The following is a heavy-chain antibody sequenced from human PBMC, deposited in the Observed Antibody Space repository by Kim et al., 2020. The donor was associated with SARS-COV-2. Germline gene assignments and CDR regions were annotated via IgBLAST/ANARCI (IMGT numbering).Heavy chain of an antibody. J-gene: IGHJ6*02. Sequence: SETLSLTCTVSGGSISSSSYYWGWIRQPPGKGLEWIGSIYYSGSTYYNPSLKSRVTISVDTSKNQFSLKLSSVTAADTAVYYCARVCIRQFGMDVWGQGT. D-gene: IGHD2-15*01. CDR1: GGSISSSSYY. CDR2: IYYSGST. V-gene: IGHV4-39*07. CDR3: ARVCIRQFGMDV.